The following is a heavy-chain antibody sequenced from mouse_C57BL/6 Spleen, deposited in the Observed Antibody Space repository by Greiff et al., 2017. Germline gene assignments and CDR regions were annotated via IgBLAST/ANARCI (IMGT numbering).Heavy chain of an antibody. CDR2: INPNNGGT. J-gene: IGHJ1*03. Sequence: VQLQQSGPELVKPGASVKISCKASGYTFTDYYMNWVKQSHGKSLEWIGDINPNNGGTSYNQKFKGKATLTVDKSSSTAYMDLRSLTSEDSAVYYCARADYDGYFDVWGTGTTGTVSS. D-gene: IGHD2-4*01. V-gene: IGHV1-26*01. CDR1: GYTFTDYY. CDR3: ARADYDGYFDV.